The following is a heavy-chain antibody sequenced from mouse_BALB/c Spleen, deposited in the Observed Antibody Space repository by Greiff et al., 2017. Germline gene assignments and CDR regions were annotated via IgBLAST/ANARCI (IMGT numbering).Heavy chain of an antibody. D-gene: IGHD1-1*01. J-gene: IGHJ4*01. V-gene: IGHV7-3*02. Sequence: EVMLVESGGGLVQPGGSLRLSCATSGFTFTDYYMSWVRQPPGKALEWLGFIRNKANGYTTAYSASVKGRFTISRDNSQSILYLQMNTLRAEDSATNCCARDMGSYYGKAMDYWGQGTSVTVSS. CDR1: GFTFTDYY. CDR2: IRNKANGYTT. CDR3: ARDMGSYYGKAMDY.